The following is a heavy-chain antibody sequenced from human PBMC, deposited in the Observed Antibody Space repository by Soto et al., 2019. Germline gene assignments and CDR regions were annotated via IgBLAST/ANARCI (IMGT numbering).Heavy chain of an antibody. Sequence: SETLFLTCTVSGGSINSYFWSWIRQSPGKGLEWIGHIYYSGSTSYSPSLKSRVSISVDTSKNQFSLEVHSVTAADTAVYYCARAGTNMVQFDYWGQGTLVTVSS. CDR3: ARAGTNMVQFDY. D-gene: IGHD3-10*01. CDR1: GGSINSYF. V-gene: IGHV4-59*01. J-gene: IGHJ4*02. CDR2: IYYSGST.